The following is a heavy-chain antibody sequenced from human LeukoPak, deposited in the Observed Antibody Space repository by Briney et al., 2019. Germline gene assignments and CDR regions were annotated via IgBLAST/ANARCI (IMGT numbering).Heavy chain of an antibody. D-gene: IGHD3-3*01. V-gene: IGHV4-34*01. J-gene: IGHJ4*02. CDR1: GGSFSGYY. CDR3: ARDPLNWSGYFF. CDR2: INHSGST. Sequence: PSETLSLTCAVYGGSFSGYYWSWIRQPPGKGLEWIGEINHSGSTNYNPSLKSRVTISVDTSKNQFSLKLSSVTAADTAVYYCARDPLNWSGYFFWGQGTLVTVSS.